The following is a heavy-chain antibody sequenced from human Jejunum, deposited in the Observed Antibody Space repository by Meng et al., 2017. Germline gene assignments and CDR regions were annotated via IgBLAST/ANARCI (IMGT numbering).Heavy chain of an antibody. CDR2: ISDSGTVT. D-gene: IGHD5/OR15-5a*01. Sequence: GESLKISCAASGFTFSNYGMSWVRQAPGKGLEWVSRISDSGTVTDYADPVKGRCTISRDNPANRLYMELNNLRAEDTAVYYYAKRLSTSASYYFDSWGQGTLVTVSS. CDR1: GFTFSNYG. J-gene: IGHJ4*02. V-gene: IGHV3-23*01. CDR3: AKRLSTSASYYFDS.